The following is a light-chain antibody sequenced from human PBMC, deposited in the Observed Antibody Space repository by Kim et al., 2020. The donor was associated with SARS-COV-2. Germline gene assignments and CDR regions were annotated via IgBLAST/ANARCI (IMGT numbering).Light chain of an antibody. J-gene: IGKJ1*01. Sequence: EIVLTQSPGTLSLSPGERATLSRRASQSVSSSYLAWYQHKPGQAPRLLIYGASSRATGIPDRFSGSGSGTDFTLTISRLEPEDFAVYYCQQYGSSPRTFGQGTKVDIK. CDR1: QSVSSSY. CDR2: GAS. V-gene: IGKV3-20*01. CDR3: QQYGSSPRT.